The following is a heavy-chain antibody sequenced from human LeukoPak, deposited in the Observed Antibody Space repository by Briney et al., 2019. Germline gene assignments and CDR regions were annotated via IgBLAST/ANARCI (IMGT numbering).Heavy chain of an antibody. CDR3: ASLGVATKY. J-gene: IGHJ4*02. CDR1: GGSFSGYY. D-gene: IGHD5-12*01. Sequence: PSETLSLTCAVYGGSFSGYYCSWIRQPPGKGLEWIGEINHSGSTNYNPSLKSRVTISVDTSKNQFSLKLSSVTAADTAVYYCASLGVATKYWGQGTLVTVSS. V-gene: IGHV4-34*01. CDR2: INHSGST.